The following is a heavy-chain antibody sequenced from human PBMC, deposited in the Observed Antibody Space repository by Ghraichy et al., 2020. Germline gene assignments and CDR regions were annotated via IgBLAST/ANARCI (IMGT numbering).Heavy chain of an antibody. J-gene: IGHJ4*02. D-gene: IGHD3-10*01. CDR3: ARGSRRALDY. Sequence: GESLNISCAASGFTFSSYSMNWVRQAPGKGLEWVSYISSSSSTIYYADSVKGRFTISRDNAKNSLYLQMNSLRDEDTAVYYCARGSRRALDYWRQGTLVTVSS. CDR2: ISSSSSTI. V-gene: IGHV3-48*02. CDR1: GFTFSSYS.